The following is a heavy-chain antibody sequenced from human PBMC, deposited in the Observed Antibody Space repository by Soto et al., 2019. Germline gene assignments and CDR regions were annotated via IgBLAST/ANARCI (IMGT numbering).Heavy chain of an antibody. CDR1: GGSVSSGSYY. CDR2: IYYSGST. J-gene: IGHJ6*02. CDR3: ARGYRKSGTTEYYYYYYGMDV. Sequence: SETLSLTCTVSGGSVSSGSYYWSWIRQPPGKGLEWIGYIYYSGSTNYNPSLKSRVTISVDTSNNQFSLKLSSVTAADTAVYYCARGYRKSGTTEYYYYYYGMDVWGQGTTVTVSS. V-gene: IGHV4-61*01. D-gene: IGHD1-7*01.